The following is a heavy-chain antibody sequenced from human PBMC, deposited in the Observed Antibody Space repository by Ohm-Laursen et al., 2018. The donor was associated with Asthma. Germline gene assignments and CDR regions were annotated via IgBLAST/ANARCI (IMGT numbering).Heavy chain of an antibody. V-gene: IGHV3-30*18. CDR1: GFTFSSYG. CDR2: ISYDGSNK. J-gene: IGHJ6*02. CDR3: AKEVDTAMVTHYYYGMDV. D-gene: IGHD5-18*01. Sequence: SLRLSCTASGFTFSSYGMHWVRQAPGKGLEWVAVISYDGSNKYYADSVKGRFTISRDNSKNTLYLQMNSLRAEDTAVYYCAKEVDTAMVTHYYYGMDVWGQGTTVTVSS.